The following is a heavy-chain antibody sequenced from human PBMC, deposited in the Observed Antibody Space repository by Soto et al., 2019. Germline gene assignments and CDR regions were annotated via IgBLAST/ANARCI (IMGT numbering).Heavy chain of an antibody. CDR1: GCTFSSDA. V-gene: IGHV1-69*13. CDR2: SIPIFGTA. CDR3: ARETGIAAAGTRWFDP. J-gene: IGHJ5*02. D-gene: IGHD6-13*01. Sequence: SVKGACKAAGCTFSSDAISWVLQAPGQGLEWMGGSIPIFGTANYAQKFQGRVTITADESTSTAYMELGSLRSEDTAVYYCARETGIAAAGTRWFDPWGQGPLVTVSX.